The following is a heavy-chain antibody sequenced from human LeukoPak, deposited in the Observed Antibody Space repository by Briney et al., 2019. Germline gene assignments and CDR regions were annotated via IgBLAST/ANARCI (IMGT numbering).Heavy chain of an antibody. CDR3: ARVNDFWSGLTDY. J-gene: IGHJ4*02. CDR1: GGSISSGGYS. CDR2: IYHSGST. V-gene: IGHV4-30-2*01. Sequence: SETLSLTCAVSGGSISSGGYSWSWIRQPPGKGLEWIGYIYHSGSTYYNPSLKSRVTISVDRSKSQFSLKLSSVTAADTAVYYCARVNDFWSGLTDYWGQGTLVTVSS. D-gene: IGHD3-3*01.